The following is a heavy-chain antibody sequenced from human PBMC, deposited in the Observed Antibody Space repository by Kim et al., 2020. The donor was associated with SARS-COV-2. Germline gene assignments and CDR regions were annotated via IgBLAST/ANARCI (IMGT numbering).Heavy chain of an antibody. J-gene: IGHJ4*02. CDR2: ISAYNGNT. V-gene: IGHV1-18*01. D-gene: IGHD3-3*01. CDR1: GYTFTSYG. Sequence: ASVKVSCKASGYTFTSYGISWVRQAPGQGLEWMGWISAYNGNTNYAQKLQGRVTMTTDTSTSTAYMELRSLRSDDTAVYYCARDPGITIFGVVIERGGYFDYWGQGTLVTVSS. CDR3: ARDPGITIFGVVIERGGYFDY.